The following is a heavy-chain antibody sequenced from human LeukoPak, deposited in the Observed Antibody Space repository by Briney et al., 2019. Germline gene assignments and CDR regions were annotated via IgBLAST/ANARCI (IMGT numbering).Heavy chain of an antibody. CDR2: ISSSSSYI. CDR1: GFTFSSYS. Sequence: GSLRLSCAASGFTFSSYSMNWVRQAPGKGLEWVSSISSSSSYIYYADSVKGRFTISRDNAKNSLYLQMNSLRAEDTAVYYCAIHPTYYYDSSGQEFDYWGQGTLVTVSS. J-gene: IGHJ4*02. CDR3: AIHPTYYYDSSGQEFDY. V-gene: IGHV3-21*01. D-gene: IGHD3-22*01.